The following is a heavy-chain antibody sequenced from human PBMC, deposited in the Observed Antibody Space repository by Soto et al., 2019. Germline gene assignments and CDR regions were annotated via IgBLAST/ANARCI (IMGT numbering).Heavy chain of an antibody. V-gene: IGHV3-74*01. CDR2: IDEYGSTI. D-gene: IGHD3-10*01. Sequence: EVQLVESGGGLVQPGGSLRLSCAASGFTFSSYWMHWVRQVPGKGLLWVSRIDEYGSTINYADSVKGRFTISRDNARNIFYLEMKSPRGGDTALYYCTRDIGGKGAYWGPGTLVSVSS. CDR3: TRDIGGKGAY. CDR1: GFTFSSYW. J-gene: IGHJ4*02.